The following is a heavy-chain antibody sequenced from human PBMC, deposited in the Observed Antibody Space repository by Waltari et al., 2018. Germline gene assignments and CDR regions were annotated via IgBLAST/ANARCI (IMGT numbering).Heavy chain of an antibody. V-gene: IGHV4-39*01. CDR2: IYYSGST. CDR1: GGSISSSSYY. J-gene: IGHJ4*02. Sequence: QLQLQESGPGLVKPSETLSLTCTVSGGSISSSSYYWGWIRQPPGKGLEWIGSIYYSGSTYTNPSLRSRVTISVDTSKNQFALKRSSVTAADTAVYYGARHVAGSYGGPLKTFDYWGQGTLVTVSS. CDR3: ARHVAGSYGGPLKTFDY. D-gene: IGHD1-26*01.